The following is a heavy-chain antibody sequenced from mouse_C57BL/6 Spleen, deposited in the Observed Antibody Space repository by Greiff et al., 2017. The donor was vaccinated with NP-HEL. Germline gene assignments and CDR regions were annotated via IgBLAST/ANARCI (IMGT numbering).Heavy chain of an antibody. CDR1: GYTFTSSW. D-gene: IGHD1-1*01. Sequence: QVQLQQPGAELVKPGASVKLSCKASGYTFTSSWLHWVTQRPGRGLEWLGRIDPNVVGTKYNEQFKSKATLTVAKPSSTAYMQLSSLTSEDSAVYYCARDYGSSYWYFDVWGTGTTVTVSS. CDR2: IDPNVVGT. V-gene: IGHV1-72*01. CDR3: ARDYGSSYWYFDV. J-gene: IGHJ1*03.